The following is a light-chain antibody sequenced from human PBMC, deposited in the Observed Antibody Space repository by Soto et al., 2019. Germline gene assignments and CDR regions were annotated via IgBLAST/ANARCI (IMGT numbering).Light chain of an antibody. V-gene: IGKV1-27*01. CDR1: QGISNY. J-gene: IGKJ1*01. CDR3: QKYNSAQWT. CDR2: AAS. Sequence: DIQMTQSPASLSASVGDRVTITCRASQGISNYLAWYQQKPGKVPKLLIYAASTLQSGVPSRLSGSGSGTDFTLTISSLQPEDVATYYCQKYNSAQWTFGQGTKVDIK.